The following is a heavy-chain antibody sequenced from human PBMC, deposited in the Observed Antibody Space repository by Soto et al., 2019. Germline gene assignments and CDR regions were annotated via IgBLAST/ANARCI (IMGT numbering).Heavy chain of an antibody. CDR3: ATSRGDFYDRSGYLPFDY. Sequence: PSETLSLTCVVSGGSISNSNWWSWVRQAPGKGLEWNGEIYHSGSTNYNPTHKSRDSISIDKSNNKIFLDLSSMTAADAAVYYCATSRGDFYDRSGYLPFDYWGQGTLVT. CDR2: IYHSGST. D-gene: IGHD3-22*01. CDR1: GGSISNSNW. J-gene: IGHJ4*02. V-gene: IGHV4-4*02.